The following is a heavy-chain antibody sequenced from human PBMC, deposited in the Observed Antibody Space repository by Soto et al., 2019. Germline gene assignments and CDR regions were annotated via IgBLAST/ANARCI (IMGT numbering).Heavy chain of an antibody. Sequence: ASVNVPCKSSGYTFTGYYIHWGRQAPGQGLEWMGWINPNSGGTNYAQKFQGRVTMTRDTSISTAYMELSRLRSDDTAVYYCARVGWELPYYYYGMDVWGQGTTVTVSS. D-gene: IGHD1-26*01. V-gene: IGHV1-2*02. J-gene: IGHJ6*02. CDR2: INPNSGGT. CDR1: GYTFTGYY. CDR3: ARVGWELPYYYYGMDV.